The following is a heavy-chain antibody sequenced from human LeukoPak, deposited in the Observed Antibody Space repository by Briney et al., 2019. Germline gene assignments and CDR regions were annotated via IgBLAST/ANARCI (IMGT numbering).Heavy chain of an antibody. V-gene: IGHV4-39*07. CDR1: GGSISSSSYY. Sequence: SETLSLTCTVSGGSISSSSYYWGWIRQPPGKGLEWIGSIYYSGSTYYNPSLKSRVTISVDTSKNQFSLKLSSVTAADTAVYYCARAPDVSEYYYDSSGYFRWGQGTLVTVSS. D-gene: IGHD3-22*01. CDR3: ARAPDVSEYYYDSSGYFR. CDR2: IYYSGST. J-gene: IGHJ4*02.